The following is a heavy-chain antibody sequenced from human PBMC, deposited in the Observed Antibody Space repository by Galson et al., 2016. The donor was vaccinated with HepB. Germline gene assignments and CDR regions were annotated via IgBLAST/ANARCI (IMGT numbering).Heavy chain of an antibody. D-gene: IGHD3-10*01. CDR3: ARAIIDAGYAMDV. CDR1: GGSINSGDYY. CDR2: IYHSGAT. Sequence: LSLTCTVSGGSINSGDYYWTWIRQHPGKGLEWIGYIYHSGATYHNPSLKSRITIKVDTSKNQLSLRLSSVTAADTAVYFCARAIIDAGYAMDVWGQGTTVTVSS. J-gene: IGHJ6*02. V-gene: IGHV4-31*03.